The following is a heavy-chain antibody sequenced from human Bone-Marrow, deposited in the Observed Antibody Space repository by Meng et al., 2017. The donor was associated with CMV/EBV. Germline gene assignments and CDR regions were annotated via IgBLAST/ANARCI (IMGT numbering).Heavy chain of an antibody. CDR2: IYYSRST. V-gene: IGHV4-39*01. D-gene: IGHD6-13*01. J-gene: IGHJ4*02. CDR3: ARQSNTGYSSSHGDY. CDR1: GGSISSSSYY. Sequence: SETLSLTCTVSGGSISSSSYYWGWIRQPPGKGLEWIGSIYYSRSTYHNPSLKSRVTISVDTSKNQFSLKLSSVTAADTAVYYCARQSNTGYSSSHGDYWGQGTLVTVSS.